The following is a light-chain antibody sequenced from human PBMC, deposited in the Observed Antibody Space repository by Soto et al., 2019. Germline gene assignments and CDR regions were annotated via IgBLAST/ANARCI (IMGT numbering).Light chain of an antibody. Sequence: IVMTHSPDSLAVSLAEMAPVKXXSIQXVLYSSNNKNYLAWYQQKSGQPPKXXIHWASTRESGGPDRFSGSGSGTDFTLTITSLQAEDVAVYYCLQYLTVPLTFGGGTKVDIK. CDR1: QXVLYSSNNKNY. CDR2: WAS. V-gene: IGKV4-1*01. J-gene: IGKJ4*01. CDR3: LQYLTVPLT.